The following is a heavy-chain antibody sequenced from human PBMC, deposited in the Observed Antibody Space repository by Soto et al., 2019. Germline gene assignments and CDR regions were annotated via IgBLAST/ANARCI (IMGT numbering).Heavy chain of an antibody. V-gene: IGHV4-59*08. CDR2: IYYSGST. Sequence: QVQLQESGPGLVKPSETLSLTCTVSGGSISGYYWSWIRQPPGKGLEWIGCIYYSGSTNYNPSLKRRVTRSVDTSKNQSSRKLSSVTAADTAVYYCASQPGSYGSGSSLDYWGQGTLVTVSS. D-gene: IGHD3-10*01. CDR1: GGSISGYY. CDR3: ASQPGSYGSGSSLDY. J-gene: IGHJ4*02.